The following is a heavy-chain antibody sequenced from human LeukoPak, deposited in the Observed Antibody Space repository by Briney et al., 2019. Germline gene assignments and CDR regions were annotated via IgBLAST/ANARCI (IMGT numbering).Heavy chain of an antibody. CDR3: ARDLAQGSEFDY. D-gene: IGHD3-10*01. J-gene: IGHJ4*02. CDR1: GFTFSSYA. CDR2: IKQDGSEK. Sequence: QAGGSLRLSCAASGFTFSSYAMSWVRQAPGKGLEWVANIKQDGSEKYFVDSMKGRFTISRDNAKNSLYLQMNSLRAEDTAVYYCARDLAQGSEFDYWGQGTLVTVSS. V-gene: IGHV3-7*01.